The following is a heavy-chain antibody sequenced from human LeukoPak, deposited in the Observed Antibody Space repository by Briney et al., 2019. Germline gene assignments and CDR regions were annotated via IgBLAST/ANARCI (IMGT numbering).Heavy chain of an antibody. CDR1: GYTFTAYY. CDR3: ARDLYHYDPNWFDP. J-gene: IGHJ5*02. Sequence: ASVKASCKASGYTFTAYYMHWVRQAPGQGLEWMGWINPNSGGTKYAQNFEGRVTMTRDTSIRTAYMELSRLRSDDTAVYYCARDLYHYDPNWFDPWGQGTLVTVSS. V-gene: IGHV1-2*02. CDR2: INPNSGGT. D-gene: IGHD3-22*01.